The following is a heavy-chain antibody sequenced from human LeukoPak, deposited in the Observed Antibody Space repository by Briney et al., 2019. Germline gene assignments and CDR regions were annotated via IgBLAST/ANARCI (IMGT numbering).Heavy chain of an antibody. Sequence: GGSLRLSCAASGLTFSSYWMHWVRDVPGKGLVCVSRINSAGSRTTYADYVKGRFTTSRDNDKNTLYLQMNSLRAEDTAVYYCARGANDDYRFDYWGQGTLVTVSS. CDR2: INSAGSRT. CDR1: GLTFSSYW. J-gene: IGHJ4*02. D-gene: IGHD4-17*01. CDR3: ARGANDDYRFDY. V-gene: IGHV3-74*01.